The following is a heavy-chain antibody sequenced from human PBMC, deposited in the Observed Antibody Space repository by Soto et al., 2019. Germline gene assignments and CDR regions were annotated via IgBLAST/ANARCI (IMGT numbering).Heavy chain of an antibody. CDR3: ARGIGGWYYFDY. V-gene: IGHV4-31*03. CDR1: GGSISSGGYY. Sequence: SETLSLTCTVSGGSISSGGYYWSWIRQHPGKGLEWIGYTYYSGSTYYNPSLKSRVTISVDTSKNQFSLKLSSVTAADTAVYYCARGIGGWYYFDYWGQGTLVTVSS. D-gene: IGHD6-19*01. J-gene: IGHJ4*02. CDR2: TYYSGST.